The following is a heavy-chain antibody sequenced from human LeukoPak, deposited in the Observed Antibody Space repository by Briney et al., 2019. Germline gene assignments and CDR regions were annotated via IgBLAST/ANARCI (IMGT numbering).Heavy chain of an antibody. CDR1: GGSISSYY. V-gene: IGHV4-59*06. J-gene: IGHJ3*02. CDR2: IYYSGST. D-gene: IGHD4-23*01. Sequence: SETLSLTCTVSGGSISSYYWSWIRQPPGKGLEWIGYIYYSGSTYYNPSLKSRVTISVDTSKNQFSLKLSSVTAADTAVCYCASNYGGNDASDAFDIWGQGTMVTVSS. CDR3: ASNYGGNDASDAFDI.